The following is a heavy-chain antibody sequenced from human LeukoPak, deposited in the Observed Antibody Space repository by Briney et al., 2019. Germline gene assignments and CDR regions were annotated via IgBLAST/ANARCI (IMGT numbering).Heavy chain of an antibody. V-gene: IGHV3-23*01. Sequence: EGSLRLSCTASGFTFSSYAMSWVRQAPGKGLEWVSAISGSGGSTYYADSVKGRFTISRDNSKNTLYLQMNSLRAEDTAVYYCAKNGWELIKGGAFDIWGQGTMVTVSS. J-gene: IGHJ3*02. CDR3: AKNGWELIKGGAFDI. CDR2: ISGSGGST. D-gene: IGHD1-26*01. CDR1: GFTFSSYA.